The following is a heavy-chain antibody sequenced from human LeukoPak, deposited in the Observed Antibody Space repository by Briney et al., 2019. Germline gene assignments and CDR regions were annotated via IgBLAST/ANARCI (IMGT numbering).Heavy chain of an antibody. D-gene: IGHD3-9*01. CDR3: ARSPPLGRYFDWSRVGY. CDR2: IKQDGSEK. CDR1: GFTFSSYW. J-gene: IGHJ4*02. Sequence: PGGSLRLSCAASGFTFSSYWMSWVRQAPGKGLEWVANIKQDGSEKYYVDSVKGRFTISRDNAKNSLYLQMNSLRAEDTAVYYCARSPPLGRYFDWSRVGYWGQGTLVTVSS. V-gene: IGHV3-7*01.